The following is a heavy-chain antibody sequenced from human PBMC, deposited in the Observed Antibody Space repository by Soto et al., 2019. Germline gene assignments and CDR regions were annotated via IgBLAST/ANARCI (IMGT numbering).Heavy chain of an antibody. J-gene: IGHJ6*02. V-gene: IGHV1-69*01. CDR1: GGTFSSYA. CDR3: ARDLRFLEWLYHYYYGMDV. Sequence: QVQLVQSGAEVKKPGSSVKVSCKASGGTFSSYAISWVRQAPGQGLEWMGGIIPIFGTANYAQKFQGRVTITADESTSTADMELSSLRSEDTAVYYCARDLRFLEWLYHYYYGMDVWGQGTTVTVSS. D-gene: IGHD3-3*01. CDR2: IIPIFGTA.